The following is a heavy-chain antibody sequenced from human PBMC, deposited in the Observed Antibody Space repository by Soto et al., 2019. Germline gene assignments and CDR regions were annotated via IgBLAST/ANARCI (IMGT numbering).Heavy chain of an antibody. J-gene: IGHJ3*02. CDR2: ISGSTGNI. Sequence: QVQLLESGGGLVKPGGSLRLSCAASGFTFSDYYMTWIRQAPGKGLEWVSYISGSTGNIYYADSVEGRFTISRDNAKDSLYLQMNSLRAEDTAVYYCARESGSDAFDIWGQGTMVAVSS. CDR3: ARESGSDAFDI. CDR1: GFTFSDYY. V-gene: IGHV3-11*01.